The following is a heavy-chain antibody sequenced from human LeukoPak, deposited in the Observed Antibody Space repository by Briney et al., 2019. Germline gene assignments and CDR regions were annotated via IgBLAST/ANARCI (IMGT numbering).Heavy chain of an antibody. D-gene: IGHD3-16*01. J-gene: IGHJ4*02. V-gene: IGHV3-7*01. CDR1: GFTFSSYW. Sequence: PGGSLRLSCAAPGFTFSSYWMSWVRQAPGKGLEWVANIKQDGSEKYYVDSVKGRFTISRDNAKNSLYLQMNSLRAEDTAVYYCARERLVIYYFDYWGQGTLVTVSS. CDR3: ARERLVIYYFDY. CDR2: IKQDGSEK.